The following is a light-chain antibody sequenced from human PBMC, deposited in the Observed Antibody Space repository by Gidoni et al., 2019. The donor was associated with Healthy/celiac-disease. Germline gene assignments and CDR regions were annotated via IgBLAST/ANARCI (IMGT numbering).Light chain of an antibody. J-gene: IGLJ2*01. CDR3: AAWDDSLSGHVV. V-gene: IGLV1-47*01. CDR2: RNN. Sequence: QSVLTQPPSASGTPGQRVTISCSGSSSNIGSNYVYCYQQLPGTAPKLLMYRNNQRPSGVHDRVYGSKSGTSASLAISGLRSEEEADYYCAAWDDSLSGHVVFGGGTKLTVL. CDR1: SSNIGSNY.